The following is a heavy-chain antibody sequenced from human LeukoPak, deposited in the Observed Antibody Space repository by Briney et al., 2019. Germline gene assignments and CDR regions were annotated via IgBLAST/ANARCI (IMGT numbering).Heavy chain of an antibody. J-gene: IGHJ4*02. CDR1: GYAFTSYG. Sequence: ASVKVSCKASGYAFTSYGISWVRQAPGQGLEWMGWISAYNGNTNYAQKLQGRVTMTTDTSTSTAYMELRSLRSDDTAVYYCARDSGGDCSSTSCYTGIDYWGQGTLVTVSS. CDR2: ISAYNGNT. CDR3: ARDSGGDCSSTSCYTGIDY. D-gene: IGHD2-2*02. V-gene: IGHV1-18*01.